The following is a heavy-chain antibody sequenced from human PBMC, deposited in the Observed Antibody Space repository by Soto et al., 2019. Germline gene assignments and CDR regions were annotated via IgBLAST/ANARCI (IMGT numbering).Heavy chain of an antibody. CDR2: ISSSGSTI. J-gene: IGHJ4*02. Sequence: GGSLRLSCAASGFTFSSYEMNWVRQAPGKGLEWVSYISSSGSTIYYADSVKGRFTISRDNAKNSLYLQMNSLRAEDTAVYYCARDRARVTTLWERFDYWGQGTLVTVS. CDR3: ARDRARVTTLWERFDY. V-gene: IGHV3-48*03. CDR1: GFTFSSYE. D-gene: IGHD4-17*01.